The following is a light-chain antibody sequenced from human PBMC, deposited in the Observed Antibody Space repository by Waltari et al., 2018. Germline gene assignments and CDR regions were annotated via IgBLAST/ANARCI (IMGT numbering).Light chain of an antibody. Sequence: DIQMTQSPSSLSASVGDRVTITCRASQSISNYLNWYQQKPGKAPKLLIYDASTLETGVPSRFSGSGSGTDFVFTISRLQPEDIATYYCQHYDGVPPWTFGQGTRVDFK. CDR3: QHYDGVPPWT. CDR1: QSISNY. V-gene: IGKV1-33*01. J-gene: IGKJ1*01. CDR2: DAS.